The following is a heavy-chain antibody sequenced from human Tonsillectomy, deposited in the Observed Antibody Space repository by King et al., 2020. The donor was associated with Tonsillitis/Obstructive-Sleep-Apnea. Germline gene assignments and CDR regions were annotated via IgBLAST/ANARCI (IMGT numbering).Heavy chain of an antibody. CDR2: VIPNVGIG. Sequence: QLVQSGAEVKKTGSSVKVSCKASGGTFSSYVISWVRQAPGQGLEWMGRVIPNVGIGKYAQKFQGRVTISADKSTTTAYVELSSLRSEDTAVYYCAREGTGRGSWGYTWFDSWGQGTLVTVSS. J-gene: IGHJ5*01. V-gene: IGHV1-69*04. CDR1: GGTFSSYV. CDR3: AREGTGRGSWGYTWFDS. D-gene: IGHD3-10*01.